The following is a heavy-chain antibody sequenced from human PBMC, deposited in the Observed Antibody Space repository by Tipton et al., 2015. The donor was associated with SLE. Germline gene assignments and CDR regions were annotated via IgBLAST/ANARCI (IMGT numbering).Heavy chain of an antibody. V-gene: IGHV4-61*02. CDR2: IYTSGST. Sequence: TLSLTCTVSGGSISSGSYYWSWIRQPAGKGLEWIGRIYTSGSTNYNPSLKSRVTISVDTSKNQFSLKLSSVTAADTAVYYCARQGSGELVVVVAVTGALDYWGQGTLVTVSS. D-gene: IGHD2-15*01. J-gene: IGHJ1*01. CDR3: ARQGSGELVVVVAVTGALDY. CDR1: GGSISSGSYY.